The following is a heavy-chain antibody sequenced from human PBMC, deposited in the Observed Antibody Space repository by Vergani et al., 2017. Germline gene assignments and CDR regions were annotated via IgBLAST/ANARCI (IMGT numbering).Heavy chain of an antibody. CDR1: GGSISSGNYY. V-gene: IGHV4-31*03. CDR3: ARSSGKSIAARNWVDP. D-gene: IGHD6-6*01. Sequence: QVQLQESGPGLVRPSQTLSLTCTVSGGSISSGNYYWSWIRQHPGKGLEWIGYIYYSGSTYYNPSLKSRVTISVDTSKNQFSLKLSSVTAADTAVYYCARSSGKSIAARNWVDPWGQGTRVTVSS. J-gene: IGHJ5*02. CDR2: IYYSGST.